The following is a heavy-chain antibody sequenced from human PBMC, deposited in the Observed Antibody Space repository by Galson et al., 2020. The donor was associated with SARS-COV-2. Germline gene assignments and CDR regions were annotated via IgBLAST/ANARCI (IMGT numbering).Heavy chain of an antibody. CDR1: GGSISSSNC. J-gene: IGHJ3*02. D-gene: IGHD3-16*01. CDR2: ISHCGST. V-gene: IGHV4-4*02. Sequence: ASETLSLTCAVSGGSISSSNCCSWVRHPPRKGREWFGEISHCGSTNYNPSLNSRVTISVDKSKNQCSLKLRSGTAADTAVYYCAGDREVMAAFDIGGQGTMVTGSS. CDR3: AGDREVMAAFDI.